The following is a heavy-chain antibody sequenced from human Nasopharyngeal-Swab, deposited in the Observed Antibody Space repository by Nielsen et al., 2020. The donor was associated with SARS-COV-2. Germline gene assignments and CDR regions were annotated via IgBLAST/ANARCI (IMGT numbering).Heavy chain of an antibody. CDR2: IYFSGST. V-gene: IGHV4-59*13. CDR1: NGSINSYY. CDR3: SRVALGSYLRGRGMDV. J-gene: IGHJ6*02. D-gene: IGHD3-16*02. Sequence: SETLSLTCTVSNGSINSYYWSWIRQPPGKGLEWIGYIYFSGSTSYNPSLKSRVTMSVATSKNQFSLNLTSVTAADTAVYYCSRVALGSYLRGRGMDVWGQGTTVTVSS.